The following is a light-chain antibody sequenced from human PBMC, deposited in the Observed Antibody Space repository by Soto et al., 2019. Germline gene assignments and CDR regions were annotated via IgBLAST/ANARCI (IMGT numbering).Light chain of an antibody. CDR3: QQYNNWPRP. V-gene: IGKV3-15*01. CDR1: QSVYSN. J-gene: IGKJ2*01. Sequence: EIVMTQSPATLSVSPGERATLSCRASQSVYSNLAWCQQKPGQAPRLLIYGASTRATGIPARFSGSGSGTEFTLTISSLQSEDFAVYYCQQYNNWPRPFGQGTKLEIK. CDR2: GAS.